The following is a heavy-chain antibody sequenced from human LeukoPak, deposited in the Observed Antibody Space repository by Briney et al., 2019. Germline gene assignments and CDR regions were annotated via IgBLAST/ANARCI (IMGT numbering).Heavy chain of an antibody. V-gene: IGHV3-7*01. CDR1: GFTFSGSS. J-gene: IGHJ3*02. CDR3: ARSPLYPYYDSSGYYPDAFDI. CDR2: IKQDGSEK. Sequence: PGGSLRLSCAASGFTFSGSSMNWVRQAPGKGLEWVANIKQDGSEKYYVDSVKGRFTISRDNAKNSLYLQMNSLRAEDTAVYYCARSPLYPYYDSSGYYPDAFDIWGQGTMVTVSS. D-gene: IGHD3-22*01.